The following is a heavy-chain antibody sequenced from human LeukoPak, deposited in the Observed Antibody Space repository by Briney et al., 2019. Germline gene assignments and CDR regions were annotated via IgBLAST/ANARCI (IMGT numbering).Heavy chain of an antibody. D-gene: IGHD6-13*01. V-gene: IGHV3-21*01. CDR3: ARGPGIAAAGLASDAFDI. Sequence: GGSLRLSCAASGFTFSSYSMNWVRQAPGKGLEWVSSISSSSSYIYYADSVKGRFTTSRDNAKNSLYLQMNSLRAEDTAVYYCARGPGIAAAGLASDAFDIWGQGTMVTVSS. CDR2: ISSSSSYI. CDR1: GFTFSSYS. J-gene: IGHJ3*02.